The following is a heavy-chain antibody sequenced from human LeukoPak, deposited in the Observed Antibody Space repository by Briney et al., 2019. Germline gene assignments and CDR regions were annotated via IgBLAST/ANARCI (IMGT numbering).Heavy chain of an antibody. V-gene: IGHV1-46*01. CDR1: GYTFTSYY. D-gene: IGHD3-22*01. CDR3: ARDPWDYDSSGYYYDY. Sequence: ASVKVSCKASGYTFTSYYMHWVRHAPGQGLEWMRIINPSGGSTSYAQKFQGRVTMTRDTSTSTVYMELSSLRSEDTAVYYCARDPWDYDSSGYYYDYWGQGTLVTVSS. CDR2: INPSGGST. J-gene: IGHJ4*02.